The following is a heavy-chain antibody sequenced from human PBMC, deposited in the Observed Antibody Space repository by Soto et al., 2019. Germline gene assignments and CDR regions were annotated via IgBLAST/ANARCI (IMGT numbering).Heavy chain of an antibody. Sequence: GSLRLSCAASGCTFSSYAMSWVRQAPGKGLEWVSAISGSGGSTYYADSVKGRFTISRDNSKNTLYLQMNSLRAEDTAVYYCAKDAQPYYDILTGQFDYWGQGTLVTSPQ. V-gene: IGHV3-23*01. J-gene: IGHJ4*02. D-gene: IGHD3-9*01. CDR1: GCTFSSYA. CDR2: ISGSGGST. CDR3: AKDAQPYYDILTGQFDY.